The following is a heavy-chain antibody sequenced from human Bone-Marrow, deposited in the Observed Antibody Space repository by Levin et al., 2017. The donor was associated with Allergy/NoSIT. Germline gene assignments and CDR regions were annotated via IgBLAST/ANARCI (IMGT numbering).Heavy chain of an antibody. Sequence: PGESLKISCTTSGFPFGDYAMSWFRQAPGEAPEWLGYIKSKRTGGSTKYSESLEDRLTISSDDSMGTAYLQLTSLKVEDTGVYYCALGGAAAAWGQGTQVTVSS. V-gene: IGHV3-49*03. CDR3: ALGGAAAA. CDR2: IKSKRTGGST. J-gene: IGHJ5*02. CDR1: GFPFGDYA. D-gene: IGHD6-13*01.